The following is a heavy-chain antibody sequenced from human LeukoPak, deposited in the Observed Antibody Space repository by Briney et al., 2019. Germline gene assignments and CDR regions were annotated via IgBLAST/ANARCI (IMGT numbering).Heavy chain of an antibody. CDR1: GLTVSSSY. J-gene: IGHJ4*02. V-gene: IGHV3-53*01. D-gene: IGHD3-10*01. CDR2: IYNDGST. CDR3: AKEYYGSGRLSAVDC. Sequence: PGGSLRLSCAASGLTVSSSYMSWVRQAPGKGLEWVSIIYNDGSTYYADSMKGRFTIPRDNSKNTLYLQVNSLRAEDTAMYYCAKEYYGSGRLSAVDCWGQGTLVTVSS.